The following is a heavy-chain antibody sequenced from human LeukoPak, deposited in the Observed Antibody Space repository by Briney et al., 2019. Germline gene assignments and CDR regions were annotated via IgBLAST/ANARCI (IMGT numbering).Heavy chain of an antibody. CDR1: GFTFSSYA. J-gene: IGHJ4*02. CDR3: ARVLTLRGYSYGSFDY. V-gene: IGHV3-30-3*01. CDR2: ISYDGSNK. D-gene: IGHD5-18*01. Sequence: PGGSLRLSCAASGFTFSSYAMHWVRQAPGKGLEWVAVISYDGSNKYYADSVKGRFTISRDNSKNTLYLQMNSLRAEDTAVYYCARVLTLRGYSYGSFDYWGQGTLVTVSS.